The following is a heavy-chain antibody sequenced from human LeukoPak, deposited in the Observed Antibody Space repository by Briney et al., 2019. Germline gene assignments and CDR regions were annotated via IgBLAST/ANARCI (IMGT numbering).Heavy chain of an antibody. CDR3: ARSLHRNPVRFDP. D-gene: IGHD5-24*01. Sequence: SQTLSLTCTVSGGSISSGGYYWSWIRQHPGKGLEWIGYIYYSGSTYYNPSLKSRVTISVDTSKNQFSLKLSSVTAADTAVDYCARSLHRNPVRFDPWGQGTLVTVSS. CDR2: IYYSGST. CDR1: GGSISSGGYY. J-gene: IGHJ5*02. V-gene: IGHV4-31*03.